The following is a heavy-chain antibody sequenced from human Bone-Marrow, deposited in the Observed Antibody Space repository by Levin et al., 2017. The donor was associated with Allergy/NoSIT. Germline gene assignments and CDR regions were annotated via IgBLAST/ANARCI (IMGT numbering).Heavy chain of an antibody. J-gene: IGHJ6*02. D-gene: IGHD3-3*01. V-gene: IGHV1-18*01. CDR2: ISAYNGNT. CDR3: ARWRVPRGPVLRFLEWLLVDYYYYGMDV. CDR1: GYTFTSYG. Sequence: GESLKISCKASGYTFTSYGISWVRQAPGQGLEWMGWISAYNGNTNYAQKLQGRVTMTTDTSTSTAYMELRSLRSDDTAVYYCARWRVPRGPVLRFLEWLLVDYYYYGMDVWGQGTTVTVSS.